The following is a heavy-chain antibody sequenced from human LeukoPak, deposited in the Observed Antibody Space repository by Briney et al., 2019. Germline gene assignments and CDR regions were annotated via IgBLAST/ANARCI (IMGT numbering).Heavy chain of an antibody. CDR2: ISYSGYT. Sequence: SETLSLTCTVSGASMRSYYWSWIRQAPGKGLEWIGFISYSGYTSYSPSLKSRVGISVDTSKSQFPLRLSSMTAADTAIYYCARGRNDNGGMFFDSWAQGNLVTVSS. CDR3: ARGRNDNGGMFFDS. J-gene: IGHJ4*02. V-gene: IGHV4-59*01. D-gene: IGHD4-23*01. CDR1: GASMRSYY.